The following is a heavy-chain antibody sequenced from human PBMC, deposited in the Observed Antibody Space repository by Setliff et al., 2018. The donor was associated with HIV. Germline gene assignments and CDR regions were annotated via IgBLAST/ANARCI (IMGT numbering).Heavy chain of an antibody. CDR2: IYWDGDK. V-gene: IGHV2-5*02. J-gene: IGHJ5*02. D-gene: IGHD1-1*01. Sequence: SGPTLVNPTQTLTLTCDFSGFSLATDGVAVGWIRQPPGKGPEWLALIYWDGDKRYNPSLKDRLTITKDTSNNHVVLMMSNMDPADTATYYCTLVNNFRSVYLASSGQGTLVTVSS. CDR3: TLVNNFRSVYLAS. CDR1: GFSLATDGVA.